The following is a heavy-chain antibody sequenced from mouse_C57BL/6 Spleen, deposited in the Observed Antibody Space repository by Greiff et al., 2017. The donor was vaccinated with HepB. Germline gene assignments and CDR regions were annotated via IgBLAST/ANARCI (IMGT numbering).Heavy chain of an antibody. CDR2: INPNYGTT. V-gene: IGHV1-39*01. CDR1: GYSFTDYN. Sequence: EVQPQESGPELVKPGASVKISCKASGYSFTDYNMNWVKQSNGKSLEWIGVINPNYGTTSYNQKFKGKATLTVDQSSSTAYMQLNSLTSEDAAVYYCARTITTVVAPFAYWGQGTLVTVSA. CDR3: ARTITTVVAPFAY. J-gene: IGHJ3*01. D-gene: IGHD1-1*01.